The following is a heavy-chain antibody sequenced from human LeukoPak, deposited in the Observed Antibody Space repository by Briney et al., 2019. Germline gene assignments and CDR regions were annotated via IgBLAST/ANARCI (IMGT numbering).Heavy chain of an antibody. J-gene: IGHJ6*02. CDR1: GYTFTSYG. Sequence: ASVKVSCKASGYTFTSYGISWVRQAPGQGLEWMGWISAYNGNTNYAQKLQGRVTMTTDTSTSTAYMELRSLRSDDTAVYYCARWRYCSGGSCYQLHYYGMDVWGQGTTVTVSS. D-gene: IGHD2-15*01. CDR3: ARWRYCSGGSCYQLHYYGMDV. CDR2: ISAYNGNT. V-gene: IGHV1-18*01.